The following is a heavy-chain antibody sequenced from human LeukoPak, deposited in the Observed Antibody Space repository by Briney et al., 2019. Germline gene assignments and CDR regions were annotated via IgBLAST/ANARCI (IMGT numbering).Heavy chain of an antibody. J-gene: IGHJ4*02. CDR3: ARAGHYYDSSGQYYFDY. Sequence: SETLSLTCTVSGGSISSYYWSWIRQPAGKGLEWIGRIYTSGSTNYNPSLKSRVTMSVDTSKNRFSLKLSSVTAADTAVYYCARAGHYYDSSGQYYFDYWGQGTLVTVSS. V-gene: IGHV4-4*07. D-gene: IGHD3-22*01. CDR1: GGSISSYY. CDR2: IYTSGST.